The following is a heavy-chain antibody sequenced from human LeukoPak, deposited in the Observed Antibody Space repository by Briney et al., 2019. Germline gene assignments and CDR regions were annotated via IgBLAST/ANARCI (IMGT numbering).Heavy chain of an antibody. D-gene: IGHD3-9*01. CDR3: ARGLGAPRLPLDY. CDR1: GYIFTLYY. CDR2: INPSTGST. V-gene: IGHV1-46*01. J-gene: IGHJ4*02. Sequence: ASVKVSCKASGYIFTLYYIHWVRQAPGQGLEWMGIINPSTGSTSYAQKFQGRVTMTRDTSTSTVYMELSSLRSDDTAVYYCARGLGAPRLPLDYWGQGTVVTVSS.